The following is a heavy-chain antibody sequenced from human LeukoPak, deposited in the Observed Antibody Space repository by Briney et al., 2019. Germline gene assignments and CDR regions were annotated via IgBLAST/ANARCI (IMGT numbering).Heavy chain of an antibody. J-gene: IGHJ5*02. CDR2: MNPNSGNT. CDR1: GYTFTSYD. CDR3: ARGVGYGGNRLNGFDP. D-gene: IGHD4-23*01. V-gene: IGHV1-8*01. Sequence: ASVKVSCKASGYTFTSYDINWVRQATGQGLEWMGWMNPNSGNTGYAQKFQGRVTMTRNTSISTAYMELSSLRSEDTAVYYCARGVGYGGNRLNGFDPWGQGTLVNVSS.